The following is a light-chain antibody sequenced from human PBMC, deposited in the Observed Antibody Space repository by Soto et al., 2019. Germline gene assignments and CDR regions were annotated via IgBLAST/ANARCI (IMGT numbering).Light chain of an antibody. J-gene: IGKJ2*01. CDR1: QSVSNNY. Sequence: EVVLTQSPGTLSLSPGERATPSCRASQSVSNNYLAWYQKKPGQSPKLLIFGSSDRATGIPDRFSGSGSGTDFTLTISSLEPEDFAVYYCQQYGSSPPYTFGQGTKLEIK. CDR2: GSS. V-gene: IGKV3-20*01. CDR3: QQYGSSPPYT.